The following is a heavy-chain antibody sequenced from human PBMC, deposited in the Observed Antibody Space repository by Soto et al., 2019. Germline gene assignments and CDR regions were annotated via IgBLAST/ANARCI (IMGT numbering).Heavy chain of an antibody. J-gene: IGHJ4*02. V-gene: IGHV1-69*01. CDR3: SISHSYGRGDF. D-gene: IGHD1-26*01. CDR2: MIPVFGTT. CDR1: GGTLNSYT. Sequence: QVQLVQSGAEVKKPGSSVRVSCKASGGTLNSYTISWVRQAPGQGLEWMGGMIPVFGTTDYAQKFQGRVTITADQSTGTAYLHLFSLRSEDTAIYYCSISHSYGRGDFWDQGTLVTVSS.